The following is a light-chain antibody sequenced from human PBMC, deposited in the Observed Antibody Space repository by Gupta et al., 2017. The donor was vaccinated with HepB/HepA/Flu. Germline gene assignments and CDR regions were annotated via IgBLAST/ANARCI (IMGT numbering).Light chain of an antibody. Sequence: SSELTQPSSVSVSPGQAARLTCSGDVLAKKYARWFQQKPGQAPVLVIYKDSERPSGIPERFSGASSGTTVTLTISGAQVEDEADYYCYSATDNNLGVFGGGTKLTVL. V-gene: IGLV3-27*01. J-gene: IGLJ2*01. CDR3: YSATDNNLGV. CDR2: KDS. CDR1: VLAKKY.